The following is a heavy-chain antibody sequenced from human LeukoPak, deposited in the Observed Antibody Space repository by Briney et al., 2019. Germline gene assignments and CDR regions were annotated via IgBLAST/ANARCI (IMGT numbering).Heavy chain of an antibody. CDR1: GYTFTGYY. D-gene: IGHD2-2*01. V-gene: IGHV1-18*04. CDR3: ASTYCSSTSCYPDAFDI. J-gene: IGHJ3*02. CDR2: ISAYNGNT. Sequence: ASVKVSCKASGYTFTGYYMHWVRQAPGQGLEWMGWISAYNGNTNYAQKLQGRVTMTTDTSTSTAYMELRSLRSDDTAVYYCASTYCSSTSCYPDAFDIWGQGTMVTVSS.